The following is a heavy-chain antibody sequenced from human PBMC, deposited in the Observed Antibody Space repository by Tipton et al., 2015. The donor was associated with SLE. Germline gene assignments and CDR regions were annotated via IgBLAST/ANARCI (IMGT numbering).Heavy chain of an antibody. D-gene: IGHD6-19*01. J-gene: IGHJ3*02. V-gene: IGHV4-39*07. Sequence: LRLSCTVSGDSISGSDYFWGWIRQPPGKGLEWIGNIYFSGYTSYNPSLKSRVTISVDTSKNQFSLRLSSVTAADTAVYFCARERPAVGVDALDIWGQGTMVTVSS. CDR1: GDSISGSDYF. CDR3: ARERPAVGVDALDI. CDR2: IYFSGYT.